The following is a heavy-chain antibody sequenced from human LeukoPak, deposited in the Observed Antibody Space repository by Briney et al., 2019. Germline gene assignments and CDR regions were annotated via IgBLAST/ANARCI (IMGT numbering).Heavy chain of an antibody. D-gene: IGHD3-16*01. CDR1: GSTFNNAW. CDR3: TTNWGWTS. V-gene: IGHV3-15*01. J-gene: IGHJ4*02. CDR2: IKSKADGGTT. Sequence: PGGSPRLSCAASGSTFNNAWMSWVRQAPGKGLERVGLIKSKADGGTTVYAAPVKGRFIISRDDSKSTVYLQMNSLKTEDTAVYYCTTNWGWTSWGQGTLVTVSS.